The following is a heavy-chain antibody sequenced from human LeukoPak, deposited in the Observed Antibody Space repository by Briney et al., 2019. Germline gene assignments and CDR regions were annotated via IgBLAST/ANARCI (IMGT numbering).Heavy chain of an antibody. J-gene: IGHJ4*02. D-gene: IGHD3-22*01. V-gene: IGHV4-38-2*02. CDR3: ASYKTYYDSSGHPLDY. Sequence: KASETLSLTCTVFGSSINSVYSWGWIRQPPGKGPEWIGSIYHNGNTYYNSSLKSRVTISVHTSENQFSLKLSSVTAADTAVYYCASYKTYYDSSGHPLDYWGQGTLVTVSS. CDR2: IYHNGNT. CDR1: GSSINSVYS.